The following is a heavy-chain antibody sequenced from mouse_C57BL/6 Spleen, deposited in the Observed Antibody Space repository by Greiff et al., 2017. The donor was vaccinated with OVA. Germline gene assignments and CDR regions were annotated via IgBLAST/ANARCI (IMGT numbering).Heavy chain of an antibody. V-gene: IGHV1-9*01. CDR1: GYTFTGYW. J-gene: IGHJ2*01. CDR3: ASWGLGRVLDY. CDR2: ILPGSGST. Sequence: QVQLKQSGAELMKPGASVKLSCKATGYTFTGYWIEWVKQRPGHGLEWIGEILPGSGSTNYNAKFKGKATFTADTSSNTAYMQLSSLTTEDSAIYYCASWGLGRVLDYWGQGTTLTVSS. D-gene: IGHD4-1*01.